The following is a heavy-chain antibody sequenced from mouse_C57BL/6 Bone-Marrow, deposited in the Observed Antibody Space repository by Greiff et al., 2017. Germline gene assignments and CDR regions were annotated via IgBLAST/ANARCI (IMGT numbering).Heavy chain of an antibody. D-gene: IGHD1-1*01. Sequence: EVQLQQSGTVLARPGASVKMSCKTSGYTFTSYWMHWVKQRPGQGLEWIGAIYPGNSDTSYNQKFKGKDKLTAVTSASTAYMELSSLTNEDSAVCYSTRWDYYYGSSWYFDVWGTGTTVTVSS. J-gene: IGHJ1*03. CDR1: GYTFTSYW. CDR3: TRWDYYYGSSWYFDV. V-gene: IGHV1-5*01. CDR2: IYPGNSDT.